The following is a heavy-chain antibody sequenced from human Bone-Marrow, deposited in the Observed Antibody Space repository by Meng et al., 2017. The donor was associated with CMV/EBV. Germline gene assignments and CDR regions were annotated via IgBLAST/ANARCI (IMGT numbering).Heavy chain of an antibody. CDR3: AKEGRLGFDP. D-gene: IGHD5-12*01. CDR1: GGTGSSHT. CDR2: IIPTLGTT. Sequence: SVKVSCKASGGTGSSHTISWVRQAPGQGLQWMGKIIPTLGTTKYAQQFQGRVTITADKSTNTAYMELSSLIFDDTAVYYCAKEGRLGFDPWGLGSLVTVAS. J-gene: IGHJ5*02. V-gene: IGHV1-69*08.